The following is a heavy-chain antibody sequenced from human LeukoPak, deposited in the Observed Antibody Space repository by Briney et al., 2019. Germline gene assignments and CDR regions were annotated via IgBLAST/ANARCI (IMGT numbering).Heavy chain of an antibody. V-gene: IGHV4-59*12. CDR2: IYYSGST. CDR3: ARVPLVSSGSSWYDY. Sequence: SETLSLTCTVSGGSISSYYWSWIRQPPGKGLEWIGYIYYSGSTNYNPSLKSRVTISVDTSKNQFSLKLSSVTPEDTAVYYCARVPLVSSGSSWYDYWGQGTLVTVSS. J-gene: IGHJ4*02. CDR1: GGSISSYY. D-gene: IGHD6-13*01.